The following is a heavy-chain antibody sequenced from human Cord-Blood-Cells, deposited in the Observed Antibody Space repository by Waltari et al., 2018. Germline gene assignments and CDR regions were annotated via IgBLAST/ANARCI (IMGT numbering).Heavy chain of an antibody. J-gene: IGHJ4*02. CDR1: GFTFSSYA. V-gene: IGHV3-30-3*01. D-gene: IGHD3-16*01. CDR3: ARDSTLGY. Sequence: QVQLVESGGGVVQPGRSLRLSGAASGFTFSSYAMHWVRQAPGKGLEWVAVISYDGSNKYYADSVKGRFTISRDNSKNTLYLQMNSLRAEDTAVYYCARDSTLGYWGQGTLVTVSS. CDR2: ISYDGSNK.